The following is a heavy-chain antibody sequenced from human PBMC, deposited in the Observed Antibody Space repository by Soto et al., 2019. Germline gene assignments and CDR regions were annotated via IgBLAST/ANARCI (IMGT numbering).Heavy chain of an antibody. V-gene: IGHV5-51*01. Sequence: GESLKISCKGSGYNFAGYWIAWVRQMPGKGLELMGIIYPSDSDTRYRPSFQGQVTISADKSISSAYLQWSSLGASDTAMYYCARGGVSTRTFDSWGQGTPVTVSS. D-gene: IGHD3-3*01. CDR3: ARGGVSTRTFDS. J-gene: IGHJ4*02. CDR2: IYPSDSDT. CDR1: GYNFAGYW.